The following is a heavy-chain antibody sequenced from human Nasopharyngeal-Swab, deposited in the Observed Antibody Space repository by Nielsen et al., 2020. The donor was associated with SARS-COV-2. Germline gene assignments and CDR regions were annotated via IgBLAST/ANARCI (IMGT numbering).Heavy chain of an antibody. CDR1: GGSFSDYY. Sequence: SETLSLTCAVYGGSFSDYYWSWIRQPPGKGLEWIGEINHIGSTNYNPSLKSRVTISVDTSKNQFSLKLSSVTAADTAMYYCASTPGDEYYYYYYMDVWGKGTTVTVSS. D-gene: IGHD3-10*01. J-gene: IGHJ6*03. CDR2: INHIGST. CDR3: ASTPGDEYYYYYYMDV. V-gene: IGHV4-34*01.